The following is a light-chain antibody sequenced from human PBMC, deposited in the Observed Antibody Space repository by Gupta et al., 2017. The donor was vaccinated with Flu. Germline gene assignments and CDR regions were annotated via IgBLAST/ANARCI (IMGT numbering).Light chain of an antibody. CDR2: GAS. V-gene: IGKV3-15*01. CDR3: QQQNNCSDT. CDR1: QSIKNN. Sequence: EIVMKQSPATLSVSPGERVTLSCRASQSIKNNLAWHQQKPGQDPILLIYGASTRPTGIPARFSGSGSGTEFTPTISSPQSEDVAVYYCQQQNNCSDTFGQGTKVEIK. J-gene: IGKJ1*01.